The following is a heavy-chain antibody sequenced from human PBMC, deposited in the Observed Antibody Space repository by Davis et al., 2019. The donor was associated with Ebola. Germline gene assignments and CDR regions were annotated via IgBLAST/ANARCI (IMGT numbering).Heavy chain of an antibody. V-gene: IGHV3-23*01. D-gene: IGHD2-8*01. Sequence: PGGSLRLSCAASGFTFGDYAMHWVRQAPGKGLEWVSTISGSGGSTYYTDSVKGRFTISRDNSKNTLYLQMDSLRAEDTAVFYCAEGGTNNFLGANWGQGTLVTVSS. CDR1: GFTFGDYA. CDR2: ISGSGGST. J-gene: IGHJ4*02. CDR3: AEGGTNNFLGAN.